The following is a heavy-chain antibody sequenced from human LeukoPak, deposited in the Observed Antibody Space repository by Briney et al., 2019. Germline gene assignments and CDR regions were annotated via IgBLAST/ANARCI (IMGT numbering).Heavy chain of an antibody. J-gene: IGHJ4*02. D-gene: IGHD3-22*01. CDR3: ARCGRYYDSSGPGDY. CDR1: GYTFTSYY. V-gene: IGHV1-46*01. CDR2: INPSGGST. Sequence: ASVKVSCKASGYTFTSYYMHWVRQAPGQGLEWMGIINPSGGSTSYAPKFQGRVTMTRDTSTSTVYMELSSLRSEDTAVYYCARCGRYYDSSGPGDYWGQGTLVTVSS.